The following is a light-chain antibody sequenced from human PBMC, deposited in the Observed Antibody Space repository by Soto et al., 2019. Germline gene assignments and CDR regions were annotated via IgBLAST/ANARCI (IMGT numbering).Light chain of an antibody. CDR3: SSFTSRFTFV. J-gene: IGLJ1*01. V-gene: IGLV2-14*01. Sequence: QSPLTQPASVSGSPGQSIAISCTGTRSDVGAYNYVSWYQQHPGKAPKLMISEVTNRPSGVSDRFSGSKSGNTASLTISGLQAEDEADYYCSSFTSRFTFVFGTGTKVTVL. CDR2: EVT. CDR1: RSDVGAYNY.